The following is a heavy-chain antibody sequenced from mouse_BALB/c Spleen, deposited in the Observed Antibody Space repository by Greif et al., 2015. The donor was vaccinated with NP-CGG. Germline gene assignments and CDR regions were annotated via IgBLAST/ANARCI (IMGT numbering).Heavy chain of an antibody. V-gene: IGHV5-4*02. D-gene: IGHD3-3*01. CDR2: ISDGGSYT. CDR3: ARGGTGFDY. Sequence: EVKVVDSGGGLVKPGGSLKLSCAASGFTFSDYYVYWVRQTPEKRLEWVATISDGGSYTYYPDSVKGRFTISRDNAKNNLYLQMSSLKSEDTAMYYCARGGTGFDYWGQGTTLTVSS. CDR1: GFTFSDYY. J-gene: IGHJ2*01.